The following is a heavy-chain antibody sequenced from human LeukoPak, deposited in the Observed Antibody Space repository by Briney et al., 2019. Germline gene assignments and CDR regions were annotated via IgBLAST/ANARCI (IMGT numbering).Heavy chain of an antibody. Sequence: GGSLRLSCAASGFTFSSYAMSWVRQAPGKGLEWVSAISGSGGSTYYADSVKGRFTISRDNSKNTLYPQMNSLRAEDTAVYYCAKDPSGSYPTYYFDYWGQGTLVTVSS. J-gene: IGHJ4*02. V-gene: IGHV3-23*01. CDR2: ISGSGGST. D-gene: IGHD1-26*01. CDR3: AKDPSGSYPTYYFDY. CDR1: GFTFSSYA.